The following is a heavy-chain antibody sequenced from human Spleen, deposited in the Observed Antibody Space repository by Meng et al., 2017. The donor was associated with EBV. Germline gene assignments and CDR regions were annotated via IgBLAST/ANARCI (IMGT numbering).Heavy chain of an antibody. CDR3: ARDYGYRSTYYYNGMDV. V-gene: IGHV7-4-1*02. Sequence: QVQLVQSGSEFKKPGASGKVSCKSSGYTFITYAMNWVRQAPGQGLEWMGWINTNTGNPTYAQGFTGRFVFSLDTSVSTAYLQISSLKAEDTAVYYCARDYGYRSTYYYNGMDVWGQGTTVTVSS. D-gene: IGHD5-18*01. CDR2: INTNTGNP. J-gene: IGHJ6*02. CDR1: GYTFITYA.